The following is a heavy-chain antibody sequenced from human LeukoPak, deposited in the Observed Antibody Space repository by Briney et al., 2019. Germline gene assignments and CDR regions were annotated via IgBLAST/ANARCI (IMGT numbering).Heavy chain of an antibody. D-gene: IGHD3-16*01. J-gene: IGHJ4*02. Sequence: PSETLSLTCTVSGDSLSSYYWSWVRQPPGKGLEWIGYIYDSGKTNYNASLISRVTISVDTSKNQFSLKLTSVTPADTAVYYCARGGGTLDYWGQGTLVTVSS. CDR1: GDSLSSYY. CDR3: ARGGGTLDY. CDR2: IYDSGKT. V-gene: IGHV4-59*01.